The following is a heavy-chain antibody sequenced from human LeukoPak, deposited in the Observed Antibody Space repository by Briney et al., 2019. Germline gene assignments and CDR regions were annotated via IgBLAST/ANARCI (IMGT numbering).Heavy chain of an antibody. CDR2: INHSGST. CDR1: GGSFSGYY. J-gene: IGHJ4*02. CDR3: ARHEAKSGKFDY. Sequence: PSETLSLTCAVYGGSFSGYYWSWIRQPPGKGLEWIGEINHSGSTNYNPSLKSRVTISVDTSKNQFSLKLSSVTAADTAVYYCARHEAKSGKFDYWGQGTLVTVSS. V-gene: IGHV4-34*01. D-gene: IGHD3-10*01.